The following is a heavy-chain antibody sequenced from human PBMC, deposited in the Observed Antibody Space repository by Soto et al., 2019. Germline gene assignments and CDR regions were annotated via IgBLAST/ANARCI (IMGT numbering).Heavy chain of an antibody. CDR3: AKDPGITMIVVRAYFDY. CDR2: IYYSGST. D-gene: IGHD3-22*01. V-gene: IGHV4-39*07. Sequence: SETLSLTCPVSGGSISRSSYFWVWIRQPPGKGLEWIGSIYYSGSTYYSPSLKSRVTISVDTSKNTLYLQMNSLRAEDTAVYYCAKDPGITMIVVRAYFDYWGQGTLVTVSS. J-gene: IGHJ4*02. CDR1: GGSISRSSYF.